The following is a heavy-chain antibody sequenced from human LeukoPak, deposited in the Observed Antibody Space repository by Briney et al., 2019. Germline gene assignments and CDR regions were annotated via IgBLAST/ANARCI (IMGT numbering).Heavy chain of an antibody. D-gene: IGHD6-13*01. CDR3: ARAGGSSGWYSFGY. CDR1: GFTFSSYW. J-gene: IGHJ4*02. CDR2: IKQDGSEK. V-gene: IGHV3-7*02. Sequence: GGSLRLSCAASGFTFSSYWMSWVRQAPGKGLEWVANIKQDGSEKYYVDSVKGRFTISRENAKNSLHLQMNSLRAGDTAVYYCARAGGSSGWYSFGYWGQGTLVSVSS.